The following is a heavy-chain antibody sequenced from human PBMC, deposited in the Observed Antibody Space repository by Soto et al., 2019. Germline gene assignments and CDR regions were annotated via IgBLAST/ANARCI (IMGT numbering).Heavy chain of an antibody. V-gene: IGHV3-48*01. D-gene: IGHD2-21*01. CDR1: GFTFTSYS. Sequence: GGPLRLSCAASGFTFTSYSMNWVRQAPGKGPEWVSYIRGTTHYADSVKGRFTLSRDNARSSLYLQMNSLRADDTAVYYCARDDSFAFDIWGQGTMVTVSS. CDR3: ARDDSFAFDI. CDR2: IRGTT. J-gene: IGHJ3*02.